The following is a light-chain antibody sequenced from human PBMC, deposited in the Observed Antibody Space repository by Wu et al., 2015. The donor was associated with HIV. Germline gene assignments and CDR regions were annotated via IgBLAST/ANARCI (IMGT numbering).Light chain of an antibody. CDR1: RSVSSN. J-gene: IGKJ4*01. CDR2: GAS. V-gene: IGKV3-15*01. Sequence: EIVLTQSPATLSFSPGETATLSCRASRSVSSNLAWYQQKPGQAPRLLIYGASTRATGIPARFSGSGSGTEFTLTISSMQSEDFAVYYCQQYNNWLTFGGGTKVEIK. CDR3: QQYNNWLT.